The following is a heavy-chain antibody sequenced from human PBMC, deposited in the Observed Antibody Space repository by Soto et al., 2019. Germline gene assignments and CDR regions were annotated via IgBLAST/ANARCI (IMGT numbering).Heavy chain of an antibody. CDR1: GFPFNGSA. CDR2: IRSKPNNYAT. Sequence: EVQLVESGGGLVHPGGSLKLSCAASGFPFNGSAMHWVRQASGKGLEWVGRIRSKPNNYATAYAASLKGRFTISRDDSKNTAYLQMNSLKTEDTAVYYCAGDFYYNRDVWGQGTTFTVSS. CDR3: AGDFYYNRDV. V-gene: IGHV3-73*02. J-gene: IGHJ6*02.